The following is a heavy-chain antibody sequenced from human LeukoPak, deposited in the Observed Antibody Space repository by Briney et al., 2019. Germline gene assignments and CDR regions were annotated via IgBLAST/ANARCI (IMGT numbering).Heavy chain of an antibody. D-gene: IGHD3-10*01. CDR1: GFTFSTYW. Sequence: GGSLRLSCAASGFTFSTYWMTWVRQAPGKGLEWVANIKQDGSEKNYVDSVKGRFTISRDNDKNSLYLKMNTLSADDTAVYFCAGGISMVRGADYWGQGTLVTVSS. V-gene: IGHV3-7*04. CDR3: AGGISMVRGADY. CDR2: IKQDGSEK. J-gene: IGHJ4*02.